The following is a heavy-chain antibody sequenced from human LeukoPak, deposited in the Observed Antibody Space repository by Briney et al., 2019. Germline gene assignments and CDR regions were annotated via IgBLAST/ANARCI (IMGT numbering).Heavy chain of an antibody. CDR3: ARGGYYGSGSYTADAFDI. D-gene: IGHD3-10*01. CDR2: IYSGGST. CDR1: GFTVSSNY. Sequence: PGGSLRLSCAASGFTVSSNYMSWVRQAPGKGLEWVSVIYSGGSTYYADSVKGRFTISRDNSKNTLYLQMNSLRAEDTAVYYCARGGYYGSGSYTADAFDIWGQGTMVTVSS. J-gene: IGHJ3*02. V-gene: IGHV3-66*01.